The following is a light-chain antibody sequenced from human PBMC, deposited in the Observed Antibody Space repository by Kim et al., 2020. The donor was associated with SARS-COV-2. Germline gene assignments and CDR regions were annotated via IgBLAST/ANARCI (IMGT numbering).Light chain of an antibody. CDR1: SSDVGGYNY. J-gene: IGLJ1*01. V-gene: IGLV2-8*01. CDR2: DDN. Sequence: QSALTQPPSASGSPGQSVTISCTGTSSDVGGYNYVSCYQHHPGKAPKLLIYDDNKRPSGVPVRFSGSKSGNTASLTVSGLQAEDEADYYCSSYAGSNQYFVFGAGTKVTVL. CDR3: SSYAGSNQYFV.